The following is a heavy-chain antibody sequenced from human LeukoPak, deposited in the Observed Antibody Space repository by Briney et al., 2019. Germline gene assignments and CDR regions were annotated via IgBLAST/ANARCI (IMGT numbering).Heavy chain of an antibody. Sequence: ASVKVSCKASGYTFTGYYMHWVRQAPGQGLEWMGWINPNSGGTNYAQKFQGRVTMTRDTSISTAYMELSRLRSDDTAVYYCARTYCSNTSCYVNWFDPWGQGTLVTVSS. J-gene: IGHJ5*02. CDR1: GYTFTGYY. CDR2: INPNSGGT. D-gene: IGHD2-2*01. CDR3: ARTYCSNTSCYVNWFDP. V-gene: IGHV1-2*02.